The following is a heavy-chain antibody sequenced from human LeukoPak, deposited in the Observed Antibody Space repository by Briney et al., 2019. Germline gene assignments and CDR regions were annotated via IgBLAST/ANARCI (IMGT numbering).Heavy chain of an antibody. CDR3: AREGRVVPAAVPYYYYYMDV. Sequence: SETLSLTCAAYGGSFSGYYWSWIRQPPGKGLEWIGEINHSGSTNYNPSLKSRVTISVDTSKNQFSLKLSSVTAADTAVYYCAREGRVVPAAVPYYYYYMDVWGKGTTVIVSS. CDR1: GGSFSGYY. CDR2: INHSGST. J-gene: IGHJ6*03. D-gene: IGHD2-2*01. V-gene: IGHV4-34*01.